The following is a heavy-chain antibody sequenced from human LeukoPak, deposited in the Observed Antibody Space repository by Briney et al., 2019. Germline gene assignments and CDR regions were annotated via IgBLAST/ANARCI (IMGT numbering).Heavy chain of an antibody. CDR2: ISDSGART. V-gene: IGHV3-23*01. CDR1: GFTVSSNY. CDR3: ASDYFLDY. J-gene: IGHJ4*02. Sequence: GGSLRLSCAASGFTVSSNYVSWVRQAPGKGLEWVSTISDSGARTNYADPAKGRFTISRDNSMNTLYLQMNSLRADDTAVYYCASDYFLDYWGQGTLVTVSS. D-gene: IGHD6-25*01.